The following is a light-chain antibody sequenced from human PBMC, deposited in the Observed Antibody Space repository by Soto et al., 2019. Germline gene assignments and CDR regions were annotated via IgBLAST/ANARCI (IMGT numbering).Light chain of an antibody. CDR3: QQYSCSPS. V-gene: IGKV3-15*01. J-gene: IGKJ5*01. CDR2: GAS. CDR1: QSVSTN. Sequence: EIVMTPSPPTLSVSPGDRATLSCRARQSVSTNLAWYQQKPGQVPSLLIYGASTRASGIPARFSGSGSGTEFTLTIGSLQSEDFAVYYCQQYSCSPSFGQGTRLEIK.